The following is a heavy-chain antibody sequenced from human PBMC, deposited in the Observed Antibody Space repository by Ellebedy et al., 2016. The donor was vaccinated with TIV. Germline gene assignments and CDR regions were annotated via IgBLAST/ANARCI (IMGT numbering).Heavy chain of an antibody. Sequence: GESLKISCAASGFTFSDAWMSWVRQAPGKGLEWVGRIKSKTDGGTTDYAAPVKGRFTISRDDSKNTLYLQMNSLKTEDTAVYYCTTDKCGGDCLREVDYWGQGTLVTVSS. J-gene: IGHJ4*02. V-gene: IGHV3-15*01. CDR1: GFTFSDAW. CDR2: IKSKTDGGTT. D-gene: IGHD2-21*02. CDR3: TTDKCGGDCLREVDY.